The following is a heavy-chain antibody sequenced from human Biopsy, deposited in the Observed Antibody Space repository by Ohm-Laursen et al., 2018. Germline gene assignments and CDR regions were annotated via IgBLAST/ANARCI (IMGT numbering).Heavy chain of an antibody. V-gene: IGHV3-33*03. Sequence: SLRLSCSASGLSFSTYGMHWVRQAPGKGLEWVAVIWYDGSKKYYADSVKGRFTISRDNAKNSLYLQMNSLRAEDTAVYFCASLGLVWFGELLSVPFGMDVWGQGTTVTVSS. CDR3: ASLGLVWFGELLSVPFGMDV. CDR1: GLSFSTYG. J-gene: IGHJ6*02. D-gene: IGHD3-10*01. CDR2: IWYDGSKK.